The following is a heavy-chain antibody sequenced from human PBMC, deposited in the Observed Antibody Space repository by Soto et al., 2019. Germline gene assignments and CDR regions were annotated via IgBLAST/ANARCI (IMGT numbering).Heavy chain of an antibody. CDR1: GFTFSSYG. CDR3: AKSPGVVIAEAILMGVYYYGMDV. J-gene: IGHJ6*02. Sequence: QMHLVESGGGVVQPGRSLRLSCAASGFTFSSYGMHWVRQAPGKGLEWVALISSDGSNEYYADSVQGRFTISRDNSKNMLYLQMNSLRAENTALYYCAKSPGVVIAEAILMGVYYYGMDVWGQGTTVTVSS. CDR2: ISSDGSNE. V-gene: IGHV3-30*18. D-gene: IGHD6-13*01.